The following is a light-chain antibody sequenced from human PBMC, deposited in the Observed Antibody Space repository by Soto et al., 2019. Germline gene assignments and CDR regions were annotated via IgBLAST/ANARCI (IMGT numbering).Light chain of an antibody. V-gene: IGKV3-20*01. CDR1: QSVSSSY. Sequence: EIVLTQSPCTLSLSPGEIATLSCRASQSVSSSYLAWYQQKPGQAPRLLIYGASSRATGIPDRFSGSGSGTDFTLTISRLEPEDFAVYYCQQYGSSRITFGQGTRLEIK. CDR3: QQYGSSRIT. J-gene: IGKJ5*01. CDR2: GAS.